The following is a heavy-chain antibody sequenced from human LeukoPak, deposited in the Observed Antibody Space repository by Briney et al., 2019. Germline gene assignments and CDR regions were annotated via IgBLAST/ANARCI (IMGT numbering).Heavy chain of an antibody. J-gene: IGHJ3*01. CDR3: ARPSAYGEDAFDV. CDR2: IYPIDSDT. D-gene: IGHD2-21*01. Sequence: GESLKISCKGSGYSFTNYWIGWVRQMPGKGLEWMGIIYPIDSDTRYSPSFRGQVTFSADKSISTAYLQWSSLKASDTAMYYCARPSAYGEDAFDVWGQGTMVTVPS. CDR1: GYSFTNYW. V-gene: IGHV5-51*01.